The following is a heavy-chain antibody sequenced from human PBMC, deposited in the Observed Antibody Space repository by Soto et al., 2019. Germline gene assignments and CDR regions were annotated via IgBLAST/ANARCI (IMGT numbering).Heavy chain of an antibody. V-gene: IGHV4-59*01. CDR2: IYYSGST. Sequence: SETLSLTCTVSGGSISSYYWSWIRQPPGKGLEWIGYIYYSGSTNYNPSLKSRVTISVDTSKNQFSLKLSSVTAADTAVYYCARDLSGELWFGEEGIWGQGTLVTVSS. J-gene: IGHJ4*02. CDR3: ARDLSGELWFGEEGI. CDR1: GGSISSYY. D-gene: IGHD3-10*01.